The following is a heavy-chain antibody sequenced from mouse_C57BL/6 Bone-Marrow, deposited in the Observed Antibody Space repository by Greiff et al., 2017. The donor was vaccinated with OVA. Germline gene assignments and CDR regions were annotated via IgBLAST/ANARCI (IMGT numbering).Heavy chain of an antibody. V-gene: IGHV5-17*01. CDR1: GFTFSDYG. J-gene: IGHJ1*03. CDR2: ISSGSSTI. D-gene: IGHD1-1*01. CDR3: ARPETVVATGYFDV. Sequence: EVKLMESGGGLVKPGGSLKLSCAASGFTFSDYGMHWVRQAPEKGLEWVAYISSGSSTIYYADTVKGRFTISRDNAKNTLFLQMTSLRSEDTAMYYCARPETVVATGYFDVWGTGTTVTVSS.